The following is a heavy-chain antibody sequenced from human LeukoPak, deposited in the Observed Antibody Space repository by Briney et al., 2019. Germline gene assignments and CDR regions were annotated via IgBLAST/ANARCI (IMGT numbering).Heavy chain of an antibody. CDR2: MNPNSGNT. J-gene: IGHJ4*02. D-gene: IGHD3-10*01. V-gene: IGHV1-8*03. Sequence: PPASVKVSCKASGYTFTGYYMHWVRQAPGQGLEWMGWMNPNSGNTGYAQKFQGRVTITRNTSISTAYMELSSLRSEDTAVYYCALYYYGSGSSSSDYWGQGTLVTVSS. CDR1: GYTFTGYY. CDR3: ALYYYGSGSSSSDY.